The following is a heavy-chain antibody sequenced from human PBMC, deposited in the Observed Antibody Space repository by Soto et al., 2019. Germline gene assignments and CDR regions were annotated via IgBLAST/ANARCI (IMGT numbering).Heavy chain of an antibody. J-gene: IGHJ2*01. D-gene: IGHD4-17*01. CDR3: ARPDFGDYWYFDL. CDR1: GGTFSSHT. V-gene: IGHV1-69*08. Sequence: QDQLVQSGAEVKKPGSSVKVSCKASGGTFSSHTFSWVRQAPGQGLECMGRIIPALGTATYAQKFQGRVTITADESANTVYMELNSLRSEDTAVYYCARPDFGDYWYFDLWGRGTLVTVSS. CDR2: IIPALGTA.